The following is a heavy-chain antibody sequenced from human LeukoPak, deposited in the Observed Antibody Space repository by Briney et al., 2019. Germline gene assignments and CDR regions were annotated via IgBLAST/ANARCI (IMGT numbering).Heavy chain of an antibody. Sequence: SETLSLTCAVYGGSFSGYYWSWIRQPPGKGLEWIGEINHSGSTNYNPSLKSRVTVSVDTSKNQFSLKLSSVTAADTAVYYCARGGNSGYFQHWGQGTLVTVSS. V-gene: IGHV4-34*01. CDR3: ARGGNSGYFQH. CDR1: GGSFSGYY. CDR2: INHSGST. D-gene: IGHD1-7*01. J-gene: IGHJ1*01.